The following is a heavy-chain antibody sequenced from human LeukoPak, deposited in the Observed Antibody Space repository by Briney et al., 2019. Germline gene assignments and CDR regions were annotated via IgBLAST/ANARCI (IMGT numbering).Heavy chain of an antibody. Sequence: GGSLRLSCAASGFTFDDYAMHWVRQAPGKGLEWVSGINWNSGRIGYADSVKGRFTISRDNAKNSLYLQMNSLRPEDTAFYYCTKAYGSGSYTSPFDYWGQGTLVTVSS. CDR2: INWNSGRI. J-gene: IGHJ4*02. CDR1: GFTFDDYA. CDR3: TKAYGSGSYTSPFDY. D-gene: IGHD3-10*01. V-gene: IGHV3-9*01.